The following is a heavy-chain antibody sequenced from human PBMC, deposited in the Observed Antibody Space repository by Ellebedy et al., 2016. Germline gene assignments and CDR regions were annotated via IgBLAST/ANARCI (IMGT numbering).Heavy chain of an antibody. CDR3: ARDNGGRGYISPNSGYDY. J-gene: IGHJ4*02. V-gene: IGHV1-24*01. CDR2: FDPEDGET. D-gene: IGHD5-12*01. CDR1: GYTLTELS. Sequence: ASVKVSCXVSGYTLTELSMHWVRQAPGKGLEWMGGFDPEDGETIYAQKFQGRVTMTTDTSTSTAYMELRSLRSDDTAVYYCARDNGGRGYISPNSGYDYWGQGTLVTVSS.